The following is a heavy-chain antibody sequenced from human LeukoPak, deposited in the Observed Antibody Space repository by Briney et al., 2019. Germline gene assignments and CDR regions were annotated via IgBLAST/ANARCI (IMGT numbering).Heavy chain of an antibody. CDR3: ARENVLLWFGELFYGMDV. J-gene: IGHJ6*02. CDR2: MNPNSGNT. D-gene: IGHD3-10*01. V-gene: IGHV1-8*02. Sequence: ASVKVSCKASGYTFTSYYMHWVRQATGQGLEWMGWMNPNSGNTGYAQKFQGRVTMTRNTSISTAYMELSSLRSEDTAVYYCARENVLLWFGELFYGMDVWGQGTTVTVSS. CDR1: GYTFTSYY.